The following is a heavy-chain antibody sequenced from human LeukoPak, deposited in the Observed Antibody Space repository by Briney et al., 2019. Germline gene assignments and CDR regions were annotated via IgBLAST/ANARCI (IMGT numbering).Heavy chain of an antibody. V-gene: IGHV3-30-3*01. CDR1: GFTFSSYA. CDR3: AKDHGGYSSSPDY. D-gene: IGHD6-6*01. CDR2: ISYDGTNK. J-gene: IGHJ4*02. Sequence: GRSLRLSCAASGFTFSSYAMHWVRQAPGKGLEWVAVISYDGTNKYYADSVKGRFTISRDNSKNTLYLQMNSLRAEDTAVYYCAKDHGGYSSSPDYWGQGTLVAVSS.